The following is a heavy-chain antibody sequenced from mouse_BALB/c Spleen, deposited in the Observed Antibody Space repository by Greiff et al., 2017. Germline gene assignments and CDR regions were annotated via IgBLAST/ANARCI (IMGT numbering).Heavy chain of an antibody. CDR2: ISSGSSTI. Sequence: VQLKESGGGLVQPGGSRKLSCAASGFTFSSFGMHWVRQAPEKGLEWVAYISSGSSTIYYADTVKGRFTISRDNPKNTLFLQMTSLRSEDTAMYYCARWYDGSSDYWGQGTTLTVSS. CDR1: GFTFSSFG. J-gene: IGHJ2*01. V-gene: IGHV5-17*02. D-gene: IGHD1-1*01. CDR3: ARWYDGSSDY.